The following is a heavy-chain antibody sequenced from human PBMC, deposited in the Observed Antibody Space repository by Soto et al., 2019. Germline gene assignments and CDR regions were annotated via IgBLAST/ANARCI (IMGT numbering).Heavy chain of an antibody. CDR1: GASNSNNHYN. CDR2: IHYRGDT. D-gene: IGHD3-9*01. J-gene: IGHJ5*02. Sequence: SQTLSLTCTVSGASNSNNHYNWAWVREPPGKGLEWMGNIHYRGDTYFTPSIGSRLSMSVDTSKNQFSMKLSSVTAADTAVYYCARLPTGYPNWFDPGGQGTLVTVSS. CDR3: ARLPTGYPNWFDP. V-gene: IGHV4-39*01.